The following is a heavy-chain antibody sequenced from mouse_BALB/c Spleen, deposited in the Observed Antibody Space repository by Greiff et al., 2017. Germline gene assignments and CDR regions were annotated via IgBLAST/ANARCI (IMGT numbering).Heavy chain of an antibody. CDR1: GYSITSDYA. Sequence: EVQLVESGPGLVKPSQSLSLTCTVTGYSITSDYAWNWIRQFPGNKLEWMGYISYSGSTSYNPSLKSRISITRDTSKNQFFLQLNSVTTEDTATYYCARNDGQYYYAMDYWGQGTSVTVSS. CDR2: ISYSGST. J-gene: IGHJ4*01. CDR3: ARNDGQYYYAMDY. V-gene: IGHV3-2*02. D-gene: IGHD2-3*01.